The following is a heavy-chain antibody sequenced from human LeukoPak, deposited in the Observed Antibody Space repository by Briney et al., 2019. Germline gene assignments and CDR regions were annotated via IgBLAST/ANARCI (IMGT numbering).Heavy chain of an antibody. V-gene: IGHV3-74*01. CDR2: INSDGSST. Sequence: GGSLRLSCAASGFTFSSYWMHWVRQAPGKGLVRVSRINSDGSSTSYADSVKGRFTISRDNAKNTPYLQMNSLRAEDTAVYYCARAPLNYYDSSVYYGMDVWGQGTTVTVSS. D-gene: IGHD3-22*01. J-gene: IGHJ6*02. CDR3: ARAPLNYYDSSVYYGMDV. CDR1: GFTFSSYW.